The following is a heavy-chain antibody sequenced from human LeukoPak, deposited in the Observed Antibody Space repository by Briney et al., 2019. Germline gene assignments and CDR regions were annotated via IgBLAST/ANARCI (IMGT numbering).Heavy chain of an antibody. J-gene: IGHJ4*02. D-gene: IGHD3-22*01. CDR1: GGTFSSYA. V-gene: IGHV1-69*06. CDR2: IIPIFGTA. CDR3: AGQTHYYRRPIDY. Sequence: GASVKVSCKASGGTFSSYAISWVRQAPGQGLEWMGGIIPIFGTANYAQKFQGRVTITADKSTSTAYMELSSLRSEDTAVYYCAGQTHYYRRPIDYWGQGILVTVSS.